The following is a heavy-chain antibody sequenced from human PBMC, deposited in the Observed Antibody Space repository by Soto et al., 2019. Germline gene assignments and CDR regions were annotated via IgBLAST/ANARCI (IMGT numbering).Heavy chain of an antibody. Sequence: QVQPVQSGAEEKKPGASVKVSCKASGYTFTSYAMHWVRQAPGQRLEWMGWINAGNGNTKYSQKFQGRVTITRDTSASPAYMELSSLRSEDTAVYYCARGSGYYDWDDYWGQGTLVTVSS. D-gene: IGHD3-22*01. CDR3: ARGSGYYDWDDY. CDR1: GYTFTSYA. J-gene: IGHJ4*02. V-gene: IGHV1-3*05. CDR2: INAGNGNT.